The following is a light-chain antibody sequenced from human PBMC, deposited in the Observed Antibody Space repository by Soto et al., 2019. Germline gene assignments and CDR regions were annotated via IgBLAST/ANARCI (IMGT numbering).Light chain of an antibody. CDR1: QAVNTR. CDR2: LAS. CDR3: HQRQSWPRT. Sequence: EIVLTQSPATLSSFPGDRVTLSCRASQAVNTRLAWYQHKPGQAPRILIYLASNRAAGVPARFSGSGSGTDFTLTISDVEPEDFAVYYCHQRQSWPRTFGQGTTVDIK. J-gene: IGKJ1*01. V-gene: IGKV3-11*01.